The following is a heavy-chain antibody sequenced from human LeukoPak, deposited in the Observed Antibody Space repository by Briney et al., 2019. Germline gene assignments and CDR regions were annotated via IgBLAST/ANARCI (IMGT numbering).Heavy chain of an antibody. CDR2: ISGSGGST. J-gene: IGHJ4*02. V-gene: IGHV3-23*01. CDR1: GFTVSSKY. CDR3: AKRDGYNYRHYFDY. D-gene: IGHD5-24*01. Sequence: GGSLRLSCAASGFTVSSKYMSWVRQAPGKGLEWVSAISGSGGSTYYADSVKGRFTISRDNPKNTLFLQMNSLRAGDTALYYCAKRDGYNYRHYFDYWGQGTLVTVSS.